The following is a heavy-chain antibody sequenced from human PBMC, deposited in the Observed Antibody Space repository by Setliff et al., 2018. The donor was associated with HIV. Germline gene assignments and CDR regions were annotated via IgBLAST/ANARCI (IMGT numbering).Heavy chain of an antibody. CDR1: GGSISSDGYY. J-gene: IGHJ4*02. Sequence: SETLSLTCTVSGGSISSDGYYWSWIRQPAGKGLEWIGRISTTGSTNYTPSLKSRVTISVDTSKNQFSLKLSSVTAADTAVYYCARRIFHSSFPSFDSWGQGTLVTVSS. D-gene: IGHD2-15*01. CDR3: ARRIFHSSFPSFDS. V-gene: IGHV4-61*02. CDR2: ISTTGST.